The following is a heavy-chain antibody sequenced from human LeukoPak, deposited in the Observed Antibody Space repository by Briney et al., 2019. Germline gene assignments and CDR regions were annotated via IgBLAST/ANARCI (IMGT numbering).Heavy chain of an antibody. CDR2: INPNSGGT. CDR3: ARTTVGGGSYYGWFDP. Sequence: SVKVSCKASVYTFTGYYMHWVRPAPGQGLEWMGWINPNSGGTNYAQKFQGRVTMTRDTSISTAYMELSRLRSDDTAVYYCARTTVGGGSYYGWFDPWGQGTLVTVSS. D-gene: IGHD1-26*01. V-gene: IGHV1-2*02. J-gene: IGHJ5*02. CDR1: VYTFTGYY.